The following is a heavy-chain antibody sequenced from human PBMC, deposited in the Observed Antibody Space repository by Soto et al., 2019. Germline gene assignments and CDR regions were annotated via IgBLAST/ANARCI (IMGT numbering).Heavy chain of an antibody. CDR1: GYTFTSYG. J-gene: IGHJ3*02. Sequence: ASVKVSCKASGYTFTSYGISWVRQAPGQGLEWKGWISAYNGNTNYAQKLQGRVTMTSDTSTSTAYMELRSLRSDDTAVYYCARDVGQWLLDAFDIWGQGTMVTVSS. V-gene: IGHV1-18*01. D-gene: IGHD6-19*01. CDR2: ISAYNGNT. CDR3: ARDVGQWLLDAFDI.